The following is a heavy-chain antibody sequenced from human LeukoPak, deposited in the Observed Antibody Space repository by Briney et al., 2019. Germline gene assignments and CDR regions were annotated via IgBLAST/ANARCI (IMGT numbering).Heavy chain of an antibody. CDR1: GFTFSKYD. Sequence: PGGSLRLSCAASGFTFSKYDMHWVRQATGKGLEWVSAIGTVDDTYSPGSVKGRFTISRDNSKNTLYLQMNSLRAEDTAVYYCAKPGRSGSYLYYYYGMDVWGQGTTVTVSS. V-gene: IGHV3-13*01. J-gene: IGHJ6*02. CDR2: IGTVDDT. CDR3: AKPGRSGSYLYYYYGMDV. D-gene: IGHD1-26*01.